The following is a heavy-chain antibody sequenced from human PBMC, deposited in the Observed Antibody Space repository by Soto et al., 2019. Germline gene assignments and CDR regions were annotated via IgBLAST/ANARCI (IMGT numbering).Heavy chain of an antibody. CDR1: GGSISSYY. J-gene: IGHJ4*02. Sequence: QVQLQESGPGLVKPSETLSLTCTVSGGSISSYYWSWIRQPPGKGLEWIGYIYYSGSTNYNPSLKSRVTISVDTSKNQFSLKLSSVTAADTAVYYCARVFPDVEMATIYYFDYWGQGTLVTVSS. D-gene: IGHD5-12*01. CDR2: IYYSGST. V-gene: IGHV4-59*01. CDR3: ARVFPDVEMATIYYFDY.